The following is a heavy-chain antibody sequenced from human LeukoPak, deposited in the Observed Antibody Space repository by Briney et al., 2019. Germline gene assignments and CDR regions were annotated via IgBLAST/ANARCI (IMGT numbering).Heavy chain of an antibody. J-gene: IGHJ4*02. CDR2: INHSGST. D-gene: IGHD5-18*01. CDR3: ARAAVDTAMVILFYFDY. CDR1: GGSFSGYY. Sequence: PSETLSLTCAVYGGSFSGYYWSWIRQPPGKGLEWIGEINHSGSTNYNPSLKSRVTISVDTSKNQFSLKLSSVTAADTAVYYCARAAVDTAMVILFYFDYWGQGTLVAVSS. V-gene: IGHV4-34*01.